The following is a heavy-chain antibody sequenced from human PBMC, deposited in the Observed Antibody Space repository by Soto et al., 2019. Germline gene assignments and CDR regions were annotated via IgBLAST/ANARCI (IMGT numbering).Heavy chain of an antibody. D-gene: IGHD3-22*01. J-gene: IGHJ4*02. Sequence: QVQLVQSGAEVKKPGASMKVSCKASGYTFITYGVSWVRQAPGQGLDWLGWISTYNGNTRYAERLQGRVTMTTDTTTNTAYMELRNLRSDDTAVYYCARGPTDYYDNSANYFLGYWGQGTLVTVSS. CDR1: GYTFITYG. V-gene: IGHV1-18*01. CDR2: ISTYNGNT. CDR3: ARGPTDYYDNSANYFLGY.